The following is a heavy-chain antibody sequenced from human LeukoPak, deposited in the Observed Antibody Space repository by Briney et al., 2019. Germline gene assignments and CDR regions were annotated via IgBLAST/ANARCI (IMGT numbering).Heavy chain of an antibody. D-gene: IGHD4-17*01. CDR2: ISAYNGNT. J-gene: IGHJ3*02. V-gene: IGHV1-18*01. CDR3: ARTETTVAKDAFDI. Sequence: ASVKVSCKASGYTFTSYGISWVRQAPGQGLEWMGWISAYNGNTNYAQKLQGRVTMTTDTSTSTAYMELRSLRSDDTAVYYCARTETTVAKDAFDIWGQGTMVTVSS. CDR1: GYTFTSYG.